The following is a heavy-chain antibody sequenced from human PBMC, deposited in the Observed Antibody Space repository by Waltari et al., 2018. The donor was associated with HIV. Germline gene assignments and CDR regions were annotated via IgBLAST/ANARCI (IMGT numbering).Heavy chain of an antibody. CDR2: IIPIFGTA. V-gene: IGHV1-69*13. J-gene: IGHJ6*02. CDR1: GGTFSSYA. Sequence: QVQLVQSGAEVKKPGSSVKVSCKASGGTFSSYAISWVRQAPGQGLGGRGGIIPIFGTANYAQKFQGRVTITADESTSTAYMELSSLRSEDTAVYYCARDSYPLLYSGYDYYYYGMDVWGQGTTVTVSS. CDR3: ARDSYPLLYSGYDYYYYGMDV. D-gene: IGHD5-12*01.